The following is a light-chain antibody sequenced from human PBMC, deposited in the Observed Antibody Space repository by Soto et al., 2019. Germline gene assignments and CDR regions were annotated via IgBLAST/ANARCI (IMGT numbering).Light chain of an antibody. CDR1: QSISTW. CDR2: DAS. CDR3: QQYNSYTT. Sequence: DIQMTQSPSTLSASVGDRVTITCRASQSISTWLAWYQQKPGKAPKLLIYDASSVQSGVLSRFSGHGSGTDFTHTISSQQADDFATYYCQQYNSYTTFGQGTKLEIK. J-gene: IGKJ2*01. V-gene: IGKV1-5*01.